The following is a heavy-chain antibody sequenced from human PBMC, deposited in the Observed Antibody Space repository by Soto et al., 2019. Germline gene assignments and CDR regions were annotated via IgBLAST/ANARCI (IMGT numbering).Heavy chain of an antibody. Sequence: KPSETLSLTCTVSGGSISSGDYYWSWIRQPPGKGLEWIGYIYYSGSTYYNPSLKSRVTISVDTSKNQFSLKLSSVTAADTAVYYCARDLPLDDFWSGYYGMDVWGQGTTVTVSS. CDR3: ARDLPLDDFWSGYYGMDV. V-gene: IGHV4-30-4*01. CDR2: IYYSGST. CDR1: GGSISSGDYY. J-gene: IGHJ6*02. D-gene: IGHD3-3*01.